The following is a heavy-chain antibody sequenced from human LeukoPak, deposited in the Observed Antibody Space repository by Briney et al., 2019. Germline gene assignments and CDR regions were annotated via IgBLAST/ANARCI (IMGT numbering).Heavy chain of an antibody. CDR1: GYTFITYG. D-gene: IGHD3-10*01. CDR2: IGTYNGDT. V-gene: IGHV1-18*01. Sequence: RASVKVSCKASGYTFITYGISWVRQAPGQGLEWMGWIGTYNGDTYYAQRFQGRVTMTTDTATNTAYMELKSLTSGDTAVYYCAKVRSPYYYASGSPAVDGMDVWGQGTTVTVSS. J-gene: IGHJ6*02. CDR3: AKVRSPYYYASGSPAVDGMDV.